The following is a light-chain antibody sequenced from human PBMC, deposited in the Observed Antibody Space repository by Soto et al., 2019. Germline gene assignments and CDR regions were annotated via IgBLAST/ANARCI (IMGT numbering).Light chain of an antibody. Sequence: QMTNFADFPGGSVIDRVTITCPTKHGSNSSLAWYQQKPGKAPKLLIYAASTMQSGIPARFSGSGSGTDFTLTISSLQPEDFAAYCCQQYGIYSRPFGQGTNVDIK. CDR2: AAS. CDR1: HGSNSS. J-gene: IGKJ1*01. CDR3: QQYGIYSRP. V-gene: IGKV1-9*01.